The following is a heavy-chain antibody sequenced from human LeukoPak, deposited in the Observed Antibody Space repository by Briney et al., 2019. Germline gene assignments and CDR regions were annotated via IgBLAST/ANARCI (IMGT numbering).Heavy chain of an antibody. CDR1: ELTFSGYW. V-gene: IGHV3-7*01. J-gene: IGHJ4*02. D-gene: IGHD3-10*01. Sequence: GSLGLSCAASELTFSGYWMNWVRQAPGKGLQWVGNIRQDGGQTHYSDSVKGRFTISRDNAKRSLYLQMNSLRPEDTAVYYCARDGHSSGSFDYWGQGTLVTVSS. CDR2: IRQDGGQT. CDR3: ARDGHSSGSFDY.